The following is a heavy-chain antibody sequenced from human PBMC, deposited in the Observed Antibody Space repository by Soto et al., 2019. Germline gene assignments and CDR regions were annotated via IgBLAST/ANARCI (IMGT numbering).Heavy chain of an antibody. CDR2: ISYYGSNK. D-gene: IGHD2-15*01. V-gene: IGHV3-30*03. J-gene: IGHJ4*02. CDR1: GFPLSSYG. CDR3: AGGQYYFDY. Sequence: QVQLVESGGGVVQPGRSLRLSCAASGFPLSSYGIHWVRQAPGKGLEWVAHISYYGSNKHYTDSVKGRFTISRDNSKNMLYLQMSSLRAEDTAVYYCAGGQYYFDYCGQGTRVSVSS.